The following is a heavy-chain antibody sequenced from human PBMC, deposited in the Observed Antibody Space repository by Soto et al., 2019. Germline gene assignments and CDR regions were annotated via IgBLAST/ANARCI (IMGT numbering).Heavy chain of an antibody. CDR1: GFTFSSYG. CDR3: ARDGGYCSSTSCYAFDY. V-gene: IGHV3-33*01. Sequence: ESGGGVVQPGRSLRLSCAASGFTFSSYGMHWVRQAPGKGLEWVAVIWYDGSNKYYADSVKGRFTISRDNSKNTLYLQMNSLRAEDTAVYYCARDGGYCSSTSCYAFDYWGQGTLVTVSS. D-gene: IGHD2-2*01. CDR2: IWYDGSNK. J-gene: IGHJ4*02.